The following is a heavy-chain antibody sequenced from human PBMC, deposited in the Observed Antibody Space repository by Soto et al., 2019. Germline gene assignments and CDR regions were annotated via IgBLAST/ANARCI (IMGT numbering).Heavy chain of an antibody. Sequence: GSGPTLVNPTQTLTLTCTFSVFSLITTGMRVNWIRQPPGKALEWLARIDWDDDKFYNTSLKTRLTISKDTSKNQVILTMTNMGPLDTATYYCARMFDYGANSVVDYWGQGTLVTVSS. D-gene: IGHD4-17*01. V-gene: IGHV2-70*04. CDR1: VFSLITTGMR. J-gene: IGHJ4*02. CDR3: ARMFDYGANSVVDY. CDR2: IDWDDDK.